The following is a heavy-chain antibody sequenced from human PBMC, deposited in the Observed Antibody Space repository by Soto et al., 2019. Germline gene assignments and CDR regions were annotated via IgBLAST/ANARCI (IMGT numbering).Heavy chain of an antibody. D-gene: IGHD2-15*01. CDR2: IIPILGIA. CDR1: GGTFSSYT. V-gene: IGHV1-69*08. Sequence: QVQLVQSGAAVKKPGSSVKVSCKASGGTFSSYTISWVRQAPGQGLEWMGRIIPILGIANYAQKFQGRVTITADKSTSTAYMELSSLRSEDTAVYYCARDTLYCSGGSCYDYWGQGTLVTVSS. CDR3: ARDTLYCSGGSCYDY. J-gene: IGHJ4*02.